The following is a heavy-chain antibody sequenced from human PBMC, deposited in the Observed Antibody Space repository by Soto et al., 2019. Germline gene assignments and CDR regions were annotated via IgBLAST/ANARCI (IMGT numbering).Heavy chain of an antibody. CDR1: GFTFSSYA. CDR3: VRGGRGYTRDDVFDI. J-gene: IGHJ3*02. D-gene: IGHD6-25*01. CDR2: ISAFSSPI. V-gene: IGHV3-21*06. Sequence: GGSLRLSCAASGFTFSSYAMSWVRQAPGKGLEWVSSISAFSSPIFYADSVKGRYTISRDNAKNSLYLQMRSLRAEDTAVYYCVRGGRGYTRDDVFDIWGQGTMVTVSS.